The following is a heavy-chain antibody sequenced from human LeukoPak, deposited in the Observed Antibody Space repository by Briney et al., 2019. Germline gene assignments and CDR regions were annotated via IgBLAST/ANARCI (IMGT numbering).Heavy chain of an antibody. J-gene: IGHJ4*02. CDR3: ARGHSSGRDYYFDT. Sequence: ASVKVSCKTSGYTFATYSINWVRQAPGQGLEWMGWISGYSGSTNYAQKLQGRVTMTTDTSTTTAYMELRSLKSDDTTVYYCARGHSSGRDYYFDTWGQGTLVTVSS. D-gene: IGHD6-19*01. CDR2: ISGYSGST. V-gene: IGHV1-18*01. CDR1: GYTFATYS.